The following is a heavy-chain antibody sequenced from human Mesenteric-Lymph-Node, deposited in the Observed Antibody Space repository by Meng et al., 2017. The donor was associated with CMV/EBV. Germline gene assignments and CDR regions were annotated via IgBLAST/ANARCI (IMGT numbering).Heavy chain of an antibody. D-gene: IGHD6-13*01. J-gene: IGHJ4*02. V-gene: IGHV1-46*01. CDR2: INPSGGST. CDR3: ARGGAGTIDY. CDR1: GGSFSTNA. Sequence: SCPASGGSFSTNAVPWVRLAPGQGLEWMGIINPSGGSTSYAQKFQGRVTMTRDTSTSTVYMELSSLRSEDTAVYYCARGGAGTIDYWGQGTLVTVSS.